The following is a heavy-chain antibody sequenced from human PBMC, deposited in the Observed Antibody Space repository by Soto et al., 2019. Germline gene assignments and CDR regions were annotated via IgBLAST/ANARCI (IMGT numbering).Heavy chain of an antibody. D-gene: IGHD6-13*01. CDR2: ISYSGST. V-gene: IGHV4-39*07. J-gene: IGHJ5*02. CDR1: GGPINSGSYY. CDR3: ARIIEAGRGPWFDP. Sequence: SETLSLTCTVSGGPINSGSYYWGWIRQPPGKGLEWIAYISYSGSTYYNPSLKSRVTMSVDTSKNQFSLQLSSVTAVDTAVYYCARIIEAGRGPWFDPWGQGTLVTVSS.